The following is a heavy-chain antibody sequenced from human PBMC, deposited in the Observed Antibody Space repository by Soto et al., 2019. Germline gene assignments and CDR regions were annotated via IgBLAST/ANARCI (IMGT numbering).Heavy chain of an antibody. D-gene: IGHD3-16*01. CDR3: ATQTISYTWGV. CDR1: GAPITTTKW. J-gene: IGHJ6*02. V-gene: IGHV4-4*02. Sequence: VQLQESGPGLVKPSETLSLTCTVSGAPITTTKWWAWVRLPPGKGLEWIGELSRGDERSSNPSLEGRFTMSLDKSTNHFSLKLTSVTAADTAIYYCATQTISYTWGVWGRGTSVTVSS. CDR2: LSRGDER.